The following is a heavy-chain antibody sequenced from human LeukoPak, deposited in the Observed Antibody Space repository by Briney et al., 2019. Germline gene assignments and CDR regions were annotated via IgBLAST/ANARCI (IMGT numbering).Heavy chain of an antibody. J-gene: IGHJ4*02. CDR2: IVTSDGST. CDR1: GFTLSSYT. V-gene: IGHV3-23*01. CDR3: AKDYPTIAQDAFFDY. D-gene: IGHD2-21*01. Sequence: PGGSLRLSCAASGFTLSSYTIHWVRQAPGKGLEWVSTIVTSDGSTYYADSVKGRFTISRDNSKNTLYLQMNSLRAEDTAVYYCAKDYPTIAQDAFFDYWGQGTLVTVSS.